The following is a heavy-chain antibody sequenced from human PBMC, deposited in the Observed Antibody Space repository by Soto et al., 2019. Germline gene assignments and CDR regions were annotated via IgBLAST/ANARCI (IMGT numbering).Heavy chain of an antibody. CDR3: ARAPPAARYYYYGMDV. V-gene: IGHV3-30*03. CDR2: ISNDGSNK. J-gene: IGHJ6*02. Sequence: GGSLRLSCAASGFSFSTYGMHWVRQAPGKGLERMAVISNDGSNKYYADSVKGRFTISRDNSKDTLFLQMNSLRGEDTAIYYCARAPPAARYYYYGMDVWGQGTTVTVSS. D-gene: IGHD6-13*01. CDR1: GFSFSTYG.